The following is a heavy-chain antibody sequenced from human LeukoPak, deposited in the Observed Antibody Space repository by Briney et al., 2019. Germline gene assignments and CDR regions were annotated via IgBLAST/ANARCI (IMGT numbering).Heavy chain of an antibody. CDR1: GFTFSSYG. Sequence: PGGSLRLSCAASGFTFSSYGMHWVRQAPGKGLEWVAVISYDGSNKYYADSVKGRFTISRDNSKNTLYLQMNSLRAEDTAVYYCAKDGERGKKYMDVWGKGTTVTVSS. V-gene: IGHV3-30*18. CDR2: ISYDGSNK. J-gene: IGHJ6*03. CDR3: AKDGERGKKYMDV. D-gene: IGHD1-1*01.